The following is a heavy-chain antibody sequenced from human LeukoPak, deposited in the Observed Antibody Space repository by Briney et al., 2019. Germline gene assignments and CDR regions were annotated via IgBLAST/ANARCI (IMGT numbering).Heavy chain of an antibody. Sequence: GGSLRLSCAASGFTFSSYAMSWVRQAPGKGLEWVGRIKSKIDGGTTEYAAPVKGRFTISRDDSKNTVYLQMNSLQTEDTAVYYCTTDRRYCSGGTCYYDRNYWGQGTLVTVSS. CDR1: GFTFSSYA. D-gene: IGHD2-15*01. J-gene: IGHJ4*02. CDR3: TTDRRYCSGGTCYYDRNY. V-gene: IGHV3-15*01. CDR2: IKSKIDGGTT.